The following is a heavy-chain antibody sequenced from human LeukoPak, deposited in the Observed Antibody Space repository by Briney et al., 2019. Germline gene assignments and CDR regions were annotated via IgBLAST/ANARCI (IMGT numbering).Heavy chain of an antibody. Sequence: ASVKVSCKASGYTFTSYYMHWVRQAPGQGLEWMGLINPTGGSTGYAQKFQGRVTMTRDMSTSTDYMELSSLRSEDTAIYYCARGGAQQWLTFDYWGQGTLVTVSS. CDR3: ARGGAQQWLTFDY. CDR1: GYTFTSYY. CDR2: INPTGGST. V-gene: IGHV1-46*01. D-gene: IGHD6-19*01. J-gene: IGHJ4*02.